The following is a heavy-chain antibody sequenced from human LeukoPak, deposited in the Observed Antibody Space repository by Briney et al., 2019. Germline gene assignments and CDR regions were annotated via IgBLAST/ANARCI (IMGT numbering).Heavy chain of an antibody. D-gene: IGHD1-26*01. V-gene: IGHV4-38-2*02. Sequence: SETLSLTCTVSGYSISSGSYWGWIRQPPGKGLEWIVSMYHGGTTYHNPSFKSRVTISVDTSRNQISLRLSSVTAADTAVYYCASIVGGGSYSWLPLNIDYWGQGTLVTVSS. CDR1: GYSISSGSY. J-gene: IGHJ4*02. CDR3: ASIVGGGSYSWLPLNIDY. CDR2: MYHGGTT.